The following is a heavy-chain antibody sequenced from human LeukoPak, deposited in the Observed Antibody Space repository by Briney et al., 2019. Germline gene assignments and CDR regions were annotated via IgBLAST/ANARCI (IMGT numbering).Heavy chain of an antibody. J-gene: IGHJ3*02. CDR2: IKQDGSEK. V-gene: IGHV3-7*01. CDR3: AAGNTFDI. Sequence: AGGSLRLSCAASGITFSIYCMSWVRQAPGKGLEWVANIKQDGSEKHYVGSVKGRFTISRDNAKNSLYLQMNSLRAEDTAVYYCAAGNTFDIWGQGTMVIVSS. CDR1: GITFSIYC. D-gene: IGHD1-14*01.